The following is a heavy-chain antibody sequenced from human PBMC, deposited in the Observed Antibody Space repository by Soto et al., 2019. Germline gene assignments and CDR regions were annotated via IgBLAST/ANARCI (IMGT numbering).Heavy chain of an antibody. CDR3: ARAPDTAIDIHYYYYGMDV. CDR1: GGTFSSYA. Sequence: ASVKVSCKASGGTFSSYAISWVRQAPGQGLEWMGGIIPIFGTANYAQKFQGRVTITADESTSTAYMELRSLRSDDTAVYYCARAPDTAIDIHYYYYGMDVWGQGTTVTVSS. D-gene: IGHD5-18*01. CDR2: IIPIFGTA. J-gene: IGHJ6*02. V-gene: IGHV1-69*13.